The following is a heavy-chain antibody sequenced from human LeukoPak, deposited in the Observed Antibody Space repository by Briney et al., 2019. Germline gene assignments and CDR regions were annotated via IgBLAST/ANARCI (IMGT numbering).Heavy chain of an antibody. Sequence: SETLSLTCAVYGGSFSGYYWSWIRQPPGKGLEWIGEINHSGSTNYNPSLKSRVTISVDTSKNQFSLKLSSVTAADTAVYYCARATTVVVPAATITDSRYGMDVWGQGTTVTVSS. CDR1: GGSFSGYY. J-gene: IGHJ6*02. CDR3: ARATTVVVPAATITDSRYGMDV. D-gene: IGHD2-2*01. CDR2: INHSGST. V-gene: IGHV4-34*01.